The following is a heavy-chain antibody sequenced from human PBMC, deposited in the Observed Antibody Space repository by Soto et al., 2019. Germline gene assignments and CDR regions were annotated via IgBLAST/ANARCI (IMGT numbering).Heavy chain of an antibody. Sequence: ASVKVSCKASGYTFTRYTMHWVRQAPGQGLEWMGWINPNSGGTNYAQKFQGRVTMTRDTSISTAYMELSRLRSDDTAVYYCARVNVVVVAATREYYFDYWGQGTLVTVSS. V-gene: IGHV1-2*02. D-gene: IGHD2-15*01. CDR1: GYTFTRYT. CDR2: INPNSGGT. CDR3: ARVNVVVVAATREYYFDY. J-gene: IGHJ4*02.